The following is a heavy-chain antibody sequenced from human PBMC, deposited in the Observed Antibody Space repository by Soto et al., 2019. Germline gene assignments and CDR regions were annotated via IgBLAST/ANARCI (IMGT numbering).Heavy chain of an antibody. V-gene: IGHV1-8*01. D-gene: IGHD3-3*01. CDR2: MNPNSGNT. J-gene: IGHJ4*02. CDR1: GYTFTSYD. CDR3: ARAGPDPKLRFLEWPWSYSFAY. Sequence: QVLLVQSGAEVKKPGASVKVSCKASGYTFTSYDINWVRQATGQGLEWMGWMNPNSGNTGYAQKFQGRVTMTRNTSISSAYMELSSLRSEHTAVYYWARAGPDPKLRFLEWPWSYSFAYWGEGTLVSVSS.